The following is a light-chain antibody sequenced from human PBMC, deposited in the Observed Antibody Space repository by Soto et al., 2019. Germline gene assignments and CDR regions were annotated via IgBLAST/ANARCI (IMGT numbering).Light chain of an antibody. CDR3: QQYGNSPWT. J-gene: IGKJ1*01. CDR2: EAS. V-gene: IGKV3-20*01. Sequence: DIVLTQSPDTLSLSPGESATLSCRASQSVSSNYLAWYQHKPGQTPRLLIYEASSRATGIPDRFSAGGSGTDFTLPISGLEPEDFAVFYCQQYGNSPWTFGRGTKVEIK. CDR1: QSVSSNY.